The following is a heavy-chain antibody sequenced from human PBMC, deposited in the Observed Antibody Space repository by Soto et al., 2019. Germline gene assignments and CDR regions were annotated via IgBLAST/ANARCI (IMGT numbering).Heavy chain of an antibody. V-gene: IGHV1-46*03. CDR3: GRGLFTGDY. J-gene: IGHJ4*02. D-gene: IGHD3-16*01. CDR2: INPLNGNT. Sequence: QVQLVQSGAEVKKPGASVKVSCKTSGYTFTSAYIHWVRQAPGQGLEWMAIINPLNGNTNYRQPFRGRVTVTMDTSASTVYMELSSLKSEDTAVYYCGRGLFTGDYWGQGTLVTVSS. CDR1: GYTFTSAY.